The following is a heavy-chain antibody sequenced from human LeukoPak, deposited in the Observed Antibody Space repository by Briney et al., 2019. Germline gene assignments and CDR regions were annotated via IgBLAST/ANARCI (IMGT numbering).Heavy chain of an antibody. V-gene: IGHV3-49*03. D-gene: IGHD6-19*01. CDR3: TSIAVAGTIYFDY. Sequence: GGSLRLSCTASGFTFGDYAMSWFRQAPGRGLEWVGFIRSKAYGGTTEYAASVKGRFTISRDDSKSIAYLQMNSLKTEDTAVYYCTSIAVAGTIYFDYWGQGTLVTVSS. CDR2: IRSKAYGGTT. J-gene: IGHJ4*02. CDR1: GFTFGDYA.